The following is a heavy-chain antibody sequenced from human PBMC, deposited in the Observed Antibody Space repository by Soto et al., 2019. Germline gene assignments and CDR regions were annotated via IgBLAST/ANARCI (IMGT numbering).Heavy chain of an antibody. CDR3: ARGIASAGSGAPGYFQH. CDR1: GFTFSSYG. Sequence: QVQLVESGGGVVQPGRSLRLSCAASGFTFSSYGMHWVRQAPGKGLEWVAVIWDDGSNKYYADSVKGRFTISRDNSKNPLSLQMHILSAEDTAAYYCARGIASAGSGAPGYFQHWGQGTLVPVSS. J-gene: IGHJ1*01. V-gene: IGHV3-33*01. D-gene: IGHD6-13*01. CDR2: IWDDGSNK.